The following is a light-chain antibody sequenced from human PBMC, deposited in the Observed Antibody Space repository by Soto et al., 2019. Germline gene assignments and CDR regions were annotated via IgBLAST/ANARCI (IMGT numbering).Light chain of an antibody. CDR1: QTIRSNY. CDR3: RQYGSSPWT. V-gene: IGKV3-20*01. Sequence: ETVLTQSPGTLSLSPGERATLSCRASQTIRSNYLAWYRQTPGQAPRLLIYGASNRATGIADRFSGRGSGTDFPLIISRLEPEDFALYYCRQYGSSPWTFGQGTKVEIK. CDR2: GAS. J-gene: IGKJ1*01.